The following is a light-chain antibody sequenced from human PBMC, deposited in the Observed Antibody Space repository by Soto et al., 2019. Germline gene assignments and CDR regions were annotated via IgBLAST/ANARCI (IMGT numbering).Light chain of an antibody. J-gene: IGKJ1*01. CDR1: QSVSIW. Sequence: DIQMTQSPSTLSASEGDRVTISCRASQSVSIWLAWYQQKPGRAPKLLIYKSSILESGVPSRISGSGSGTEFTLTISSLQPDDCATYYCQQFNTSPWTFGQGAKVDIK. CDR3: QQFNTSPWT. V-gene: IGKV1-5*03. CDR2: KSS.